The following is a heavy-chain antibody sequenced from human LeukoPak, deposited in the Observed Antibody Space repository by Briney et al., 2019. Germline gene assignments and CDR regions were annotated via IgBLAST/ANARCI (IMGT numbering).Heavy chain of an antibody. CDR2: IYVSGTT. D-gene: IGHD3-22*01. J-gene: IGHJ3*02. CDR3: ARDAEENFYDGYDYYHFDPFDI. V-gene: IGHV4-61*02. CDR1: GVSISSGSYY. Sequence: SETLSLTCTVSGVSISSGSYYWNWIRQPAGKGLEWIGRIYVSGTTNYNPSLKSRVTISVDTSKNQFSLKVTSVTAADTAVYYCARDAEENFYDGYDYYHFDPFDIWGQGTTVTVSS.